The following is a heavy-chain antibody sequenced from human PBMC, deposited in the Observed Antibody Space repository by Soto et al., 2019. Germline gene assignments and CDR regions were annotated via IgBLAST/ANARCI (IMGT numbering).Heavy chain of an antibody. J-gene: IGHJ4*02. D-gene: IGHD5-12*01. CDR2: FDPEDGET. V-gene: IGHV1-24*01. CDR3: ATDLSGATIWDFDY. Sequence: SCKVSGYTLTELCMHWVRQAPGKGLEWMGGFDPEDGETIYAQKFQGRVTMTEDTSTDTAYMELSSLRSEDTAVYYCATDLSGATIWDFDYWGQGTLVTVSS. CDR1: GYTLTELC.